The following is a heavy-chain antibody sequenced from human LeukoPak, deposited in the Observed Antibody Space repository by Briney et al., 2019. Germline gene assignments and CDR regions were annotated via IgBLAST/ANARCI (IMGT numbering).Heavy chain of an antibody. CDR1: GYTFTDYY. V-gene: IGHV1-2*02. D-gene: IGHD4-11*01. CDR3: ARQDYSDSDFDF. J-gene: IGHJ4*02. Sequence: ASVKVSCKASGYTFTDYYLHWVRQAPGQGLEWMGWINPNSGGTKYAQKFQGMVTMTRDTSISTAYMELSRLPSDGTAVYYCARQDYSDSDFDFWGQGTLVTVSS. CDR2: INPNSGGT.